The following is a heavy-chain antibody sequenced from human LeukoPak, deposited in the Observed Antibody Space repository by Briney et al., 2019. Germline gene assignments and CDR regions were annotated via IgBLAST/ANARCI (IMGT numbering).Heavy chain of an antibody. V-gene: IGHV3-30*01. CDR3: ARDYRVGCTGGSCYPIDS. CDR1: RFTLNNHA. CDR2: ISYEGSNK. J-gene: IGHJ4*02. Sequence: PGRSLRLSCAASRFTLNNHAMHWVRQAPGKGLEWVAVISYEGSNKFYADSVKGRFTISRDNSKNTLYLQMNTLRPEDTAVYYCARDYRVGCTGGSCYPIDSWGQGTLVTISS. D-gene: IGHD2-15*01.